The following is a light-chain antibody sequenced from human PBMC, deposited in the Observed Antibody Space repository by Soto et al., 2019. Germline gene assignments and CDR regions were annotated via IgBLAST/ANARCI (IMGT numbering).Light chain of an antibody. CDR3: QQYGSSPET. CDR2: GAS. V-gene: IGKV3-20*01. J-gene: IGKJ1*01. Sequence: EIVLTQSPGTLSLSPGEGATLSCRASQSVSSSYLAWYQQKPGRAPRLLIYGASSRASGIPDRFGGSGSGTDFTLTISRLEPGDFAVYYCQQYGSSPETFGQGTKVEIK. CDR1: QSVSSSY.